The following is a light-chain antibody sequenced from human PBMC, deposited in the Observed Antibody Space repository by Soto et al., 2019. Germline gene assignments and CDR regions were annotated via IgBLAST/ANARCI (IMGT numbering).Light chain of an antibody. CDR2: GAS. V-gene: IGKV3D-15*01. J-gene: IGKJ4*01. CDR1: RSVSSN. Sequence: EIVMTQSPATLSVSPGERATLSCRASRSVSSNLAWYQQKPGQAPSLLIYGASKRTTGVPDRFSGSGSDTEFTLIISRLEPEDFAVYYCHHYGSTLLPFGGGTKVDIK. CDR3: HHYGSTLLP.